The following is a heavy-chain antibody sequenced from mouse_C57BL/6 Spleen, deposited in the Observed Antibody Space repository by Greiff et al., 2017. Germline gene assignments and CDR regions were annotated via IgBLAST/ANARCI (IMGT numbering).Heavy chain of an antibody. V-gene: IGHV5-6*01. CDR3: ARLPTGDRFAY. J-gene: IGHJ3*01. D-gene: IGHD2-10*01. CDR2: ISSGGSYT. Sequence: EVQLQESGGDLVKPGGSLKLSCAASGFTFSSYGMSWVRQTPDKRLEWVATISSGGSYTYYPDSVKGRFTISRDNAKNTLYLQMSSLKSEDTAMYYCARLPTGDRFAYWGQGTLVTVSA. CDR1: GFTFSSYG.